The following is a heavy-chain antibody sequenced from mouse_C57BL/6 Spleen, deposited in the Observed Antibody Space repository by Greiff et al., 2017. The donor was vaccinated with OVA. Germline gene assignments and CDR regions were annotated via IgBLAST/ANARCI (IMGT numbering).Heavy chain of an antibody. V-gene: IGHV3-6*01. CDR3: AREDYGSPFDY. J-gene: IGHJ2*01. CDR2: ISYDGSN. CDR1: GYSITSGYY. Sequence: EESGPGLVKPSQSLSLTCSVTGYSITSGYYWNWIRQFPGNKLEWMGYISYDGSNNYNPSLKNRISITRDTSKNQFFLKLNSVTTEDTATYYCAREDYGSPFDYWGQGTTLTVSS. D-gene: IGHD1-1*01.